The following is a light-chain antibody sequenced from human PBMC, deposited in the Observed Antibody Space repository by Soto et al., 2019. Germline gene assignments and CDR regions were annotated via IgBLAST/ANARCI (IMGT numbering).Light chain of an antibody. J-gene: IGLJ3*02. Sequence: SVLTQPPSVSGSPGQSITISCTGTSSDVGDYNRVSWYQHHPGKAPKLMIFEVTNRPSGISDRFSGFKSGSTASLTISELQPDDEADYYCISFTPSTTTHWVFGGGTKVTVL. CDR3: ISFTPSTTTHWV. CDR1: SSDVGDYNR. V-gene: IGLV2-14*01. CDR2: EVT.